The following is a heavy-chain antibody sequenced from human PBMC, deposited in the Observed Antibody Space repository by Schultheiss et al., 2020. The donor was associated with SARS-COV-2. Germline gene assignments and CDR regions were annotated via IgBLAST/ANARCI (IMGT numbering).Heavy chain of an antibody. CDR1: GGAFSSNG. V-gene: IGHV1-69*11. J-gene: IGHJ4*01. D-gene: IGHD1-1*01. CDR2: IIPILGTT. CDR3: ARDDAGATLAFVS. Sequence: SVKVSCKASGGAFSSNGVSWVRQAPGQRLEWMGRIIPILGTTSYAERFQGRLTLTSDESTGTAYTAYMEMRSLRVEDTALYFCARDDAGATLAFVSWGQETLVTVSS.